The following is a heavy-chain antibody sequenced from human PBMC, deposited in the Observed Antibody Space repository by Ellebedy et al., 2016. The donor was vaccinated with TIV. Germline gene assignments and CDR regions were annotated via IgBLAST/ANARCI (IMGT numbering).Heavy chain of an antibody. CDR3: ARDPRPYLRYGHYDC. CDR2: ISSSGSTI. D-gene: IGHD3-9*01. J-gene: IGHJ4*02. CDR1: KFTFSDYY. Sequence: GGSLRLSCAASKFTFSDYYMSWIRQAPGKGLEWVSYISSSGSTIYYADSVKGRFTISRDNAKNLVFLQMNNLRADDTAVYFCARDPRPYLRYGHYDCWGQGTLVTVSS. V-gene: IGHV3-11*04.